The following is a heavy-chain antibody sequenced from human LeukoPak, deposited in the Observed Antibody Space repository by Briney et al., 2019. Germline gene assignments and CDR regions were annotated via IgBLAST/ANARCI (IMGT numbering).Heavy chain of an antibody. CDR2: IYPGDSDT. Sequence: GESLKISCKGSGYSFTSYWIGWVRQMPGKGLEWMGIIYPGDSDTRYSPSFRGQVTISADKSISTAYLQWSSLKASDTAMYYCARRLASYGDHTNHFDYWGQGTLVTVSS. CDR3: ARRLASYGDHTNHFDY. CDR1: GYSFTSYW. J-gene: IGHJ4*02. D-gene: IGHD4-17*01. V-gene: IGHV5-51*01.